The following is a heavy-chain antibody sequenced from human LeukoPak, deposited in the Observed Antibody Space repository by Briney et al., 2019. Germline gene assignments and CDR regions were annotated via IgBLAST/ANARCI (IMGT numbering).Heavy chain of an antibody. CDR2: IKQDGSEK. D-gene: IGHD4-17*01. Sequence: EGSLRLSCAASGFTLSSYLGSWVRQAPGKGLEWVANIKQDGSEKYYVDSVKGRFTISRDNAKNSLYLQMNSLRAEDTAVYYCTRGQTTVTNWGQGTLVTVSS. CDR1: GFTLSSYL. CDR3: TRGQTTVTN. V-gene: IGHV3-7*03. J-gene: IGHJ4*02.